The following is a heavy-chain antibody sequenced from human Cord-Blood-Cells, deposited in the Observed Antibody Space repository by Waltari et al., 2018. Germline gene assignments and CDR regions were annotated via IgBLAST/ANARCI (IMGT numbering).Heavy chain of an antibody. Sequence: QVQLQQWGAGLLKPSETLSLTCAVYGGSFSGYYWSWIRQPPGKGLEWIGEINHSGRTNYNPSLKSRVTISVDTSKNQFSLKLSSVTAADTAVYYCARGEGYCSSTSCYYFDYWGQGTLVTVSS. D-gene: IGHD2-2*01. V-gene: IGHV4-34*01. CDR3: ARGEGYCSSTSCYYFDY. CDR1: GGSFSGYY. J-gene: IGHJ4*02. CDR2: INHSGRT.